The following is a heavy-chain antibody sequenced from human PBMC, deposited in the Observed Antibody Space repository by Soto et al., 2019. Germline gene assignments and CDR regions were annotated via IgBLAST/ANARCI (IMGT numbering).Heavy chain of an antibody. Sequence: EVQLVESGGGLVKPGGSLRLSCAASGFTFSSYSMNWVRQAPGKGLEWVSSISSSSSYIYYADSVKGRFTISRDNAKNSPYLKRNSLSSEDTAVSYCARMGSQRYYYYGMDVWGQGTTVTVSS. CDR1: GFTFSSYS. D-gene: IGHD6-25*01. CDR3: ARMGSQRYYYYGMDV. V-gene: IGHV3-21*01. CDR2: ISSSSSYI. J-gene: IGHJ6*02.